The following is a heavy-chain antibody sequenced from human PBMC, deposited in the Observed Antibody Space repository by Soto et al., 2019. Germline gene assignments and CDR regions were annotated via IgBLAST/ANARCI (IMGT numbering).Heavy chain of an antibody. CDR1: GYTFSDYG. J-gene: IGHJ6*02. V-gene: IGHV1-18*01. CDR2: ISTNNGNT. CDR3: ATQRAGSYGMDV. Sequence: ASVKVSCKASGYTFSDYGISWVRQAPGQRPEYMGWISTNNGNTKYAQNIQGRVTMTTDTSTSTGYMELRSLRPDDTAVYYCATQRAGSYGMDVCGQGTTVTVPS.